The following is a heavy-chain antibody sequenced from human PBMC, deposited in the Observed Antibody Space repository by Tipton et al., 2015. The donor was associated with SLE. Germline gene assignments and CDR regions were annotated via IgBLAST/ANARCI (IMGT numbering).Heavy chain of an antibody. Sequence: GSLRLSCAASGFTFSRYWMSWVRQAPGKGLEWVANIKQDGSEKYYVDSVKGRFTISRDNAKNSLYLQMNSLRAEDTAVYYCARDRVREYFDYWGQGSLVTVSS. J-gene: IGHJ4*02. CDR2: IKQDGSEK. D-gene: IGHD1-26*01. V-gene: IGHV3-7*01. CDR3: ARDRVREYFDY. CDR1: GFTFSRYW.